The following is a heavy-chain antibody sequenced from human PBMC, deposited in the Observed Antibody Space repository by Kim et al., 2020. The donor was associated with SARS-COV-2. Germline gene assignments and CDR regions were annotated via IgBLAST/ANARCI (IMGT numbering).Heavy chain of an antibody. J-gene: IGHJ6*02. CDR2: IYYSGST. CDR1: GGSISSGGYY. CDR3: ARGSMITFGGVIVMLDGMNV. Sequence: SETLSLTCTVSGGSISSGGYYWSWIRQHPGKGLEWIGYIYYSGSTYYNPSLKSRVTISVDTSKNQFSLKLSSVTAADTAVYYCARGSMITFGGVIVMLDGMNVWGQATTVTVSS. V-gene: IGHV4-31*03. D-gene: IGHD3-16*02.